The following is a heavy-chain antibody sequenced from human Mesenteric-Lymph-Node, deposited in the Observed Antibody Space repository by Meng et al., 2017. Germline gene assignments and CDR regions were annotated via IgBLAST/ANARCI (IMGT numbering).Heavy chain of an antibody. CDR2: ISAYNGNT. D-gene: IGHD6-13*01. V-gene: IGHV1-18*01. Sequence: ASVKVSCKASGYTFTSYGISWVRQAPGQGLEWMGWISAYNGNTNYAQKLQGRVTMTTDTSTSTAYMELRSLRSDDTAVYYCARDSSSSWCVRQPGRTIDYWGQGTLVPVSS. CDR1: GYTFTSYG. J-gene: IGHJ4*02. CDR3: ARDSSSSWCVRQPGRTIDY.